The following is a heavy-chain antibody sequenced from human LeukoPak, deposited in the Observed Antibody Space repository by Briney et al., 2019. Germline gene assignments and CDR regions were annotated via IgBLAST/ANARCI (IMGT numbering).Heavy chain of an antibody. Sequence: SETLSLTCAVSGGSLSGYRWSWIRQPPGKGLEWIADINHSGSTKYNPSLKSRVTISVDTSKNQLSLNLSSVTAADTAVYYCAGGGGYWGQGTLVTVS. CDR1: GGSLSGYR. D-gene: IGHD3-16*01. V-gene: IGHV4-34*01. J-gene: IGHJ4*02. CDR2: INHSGST. CDR3: AGGGGY.